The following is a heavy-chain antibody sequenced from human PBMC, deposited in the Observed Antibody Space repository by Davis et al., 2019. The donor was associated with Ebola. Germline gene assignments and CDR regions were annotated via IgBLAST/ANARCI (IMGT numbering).Heavy chain of an antibody. CDR1: DASISGHY. V-gene: IGHV4-59*11. CDR3: SRFGEGAY. Sequence: PSETLSLTCTVSDASISGHYWNWFRQPPGKGLEWIGFIPGSGRTSYNPSLKSRVTISADTSKKQFSLNLSSVTAADTAVYFCSRFGEGAYWGQGTLVTVSS. J-gene: IGHJ4*02. CDR2: IPGSGRT. D-gene: IGHD2-21*01.